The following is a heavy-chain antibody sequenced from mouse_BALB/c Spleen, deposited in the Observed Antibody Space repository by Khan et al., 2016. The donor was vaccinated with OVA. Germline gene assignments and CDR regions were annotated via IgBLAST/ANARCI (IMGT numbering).Heavy chain of an antibody. CDR1: GFTFSTYG. V-gene: IGHV5-6*01. D-gene: IGHD1-1*01. Sequence: EVMLVESGGDLVKPGGSLKLSCAASGFTFSTYGMSWVRQTPDKRLEWVATISSGGSYTYYPDSVKGRFTISRDNAQNTLYLQMSSMKSEDTAMYYGTRLAYYYNSEGFAYWGQGTLVTVSA. CDR3: TRLAYYYNSEGFAY. J-gene: IGHJ3*01. CDR2: ISSGGSYT.